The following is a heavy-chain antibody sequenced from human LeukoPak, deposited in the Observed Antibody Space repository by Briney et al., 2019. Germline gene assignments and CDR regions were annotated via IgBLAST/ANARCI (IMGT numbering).Heavy chain of an antibody. CDR1: GYTLTELS. CDR3: ATDLAVRGVIGAFDI. D-gene: IGHD3-10*01. V-gene: IGHV1-24*01. Sequence: ASVKVSCKVSGYTLTELSMHWVRQAPGKGLEWMGGFDPEDGETIYAQKFQGRVTMTEDTSTDTAYMELSSLRSEDTAVYYCATDLAVRGVIGAFDIWGQGTMVTVSS. CDR2: FDPEDGET. J-gene: IGHJ3*02.